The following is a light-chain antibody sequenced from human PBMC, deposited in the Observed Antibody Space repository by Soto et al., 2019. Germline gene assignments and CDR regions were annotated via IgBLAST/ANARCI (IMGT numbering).Light chain of an antibody. V-gene: IGKV1-27*01. CDR2: GAS. Sequence: DIQMTQSPSSLSASVGDTVTITCRASQDIINHLAWYQQRPGKVPNLLIYGASTLPSGVPSRFRGSGSGTHFTITISSMKPEDVATYHWPNSRLALGTFGQGTRLEIK. J-gene: IGKJ5*01. CDR1: QDIINH. CDR3: PNSRLALGT.